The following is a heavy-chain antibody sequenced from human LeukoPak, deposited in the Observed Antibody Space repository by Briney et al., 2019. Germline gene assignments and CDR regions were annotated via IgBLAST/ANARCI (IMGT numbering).Heavy chain of an antibody. CDR2: IIPIFGTA. CDR1: GGTFSSYA. D-gene: IGHD3-22*01. CDR3: ARDASSGYTS. V-gene: IGHV1-69*13. Sequence: GASVKVSCKASGGTFSSYAISWVRQAPGQGLEWMGGIIPIFGTANYAQKFQGRVTITADESTSTAYMELSSLRSEDTAVYYCARDASSGYTSWGQGTLVTVSS. J-gene: IGHJ5*02.